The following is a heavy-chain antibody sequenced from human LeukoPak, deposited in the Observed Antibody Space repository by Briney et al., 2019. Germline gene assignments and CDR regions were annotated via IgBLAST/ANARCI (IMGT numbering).Heavy chain of an antibody. V-gene: IGHV3-7*01. CDR2: VNHDGSEK. CDR1: GLTFSRYW. CDR3: ARDWGDYYDSSGYFYYYYYGMDV. Sequence: PGGSLRLSCAASGLTFSRYWMTWFRQAPGKGLEWVANVNHDGSEKHYVDSVKGRFTISRDNAKNSLYLQMNSLRAEDTAVYYCARDWGDYYDSSGYFYYYYYGMDVWGQGTTVTVSS. D-gene: IGHD3-22*01. J-gene: IGHJ6*02.